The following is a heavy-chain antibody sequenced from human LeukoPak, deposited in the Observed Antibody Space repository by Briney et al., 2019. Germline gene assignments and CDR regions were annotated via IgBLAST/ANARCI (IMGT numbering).Heavy chain of an antibody. CDR3: AREYYYGSGSPLDP. V-gene: IGHV1-69*05. D-gene: IGHD3-10*01. Sequence: SVKVSCKASGGTFSSYAISWVRQAPGQGLEWMGGIIPIFGTANYAQKFQGRVTMTRDTSTSTVYMELSSLRSEDTAVYYCAREYYYGSGSPLDPWGQGTLVTVSS. CDR1: GGTFSSYA. CDR2: IIPIFGTA. J-gene: IGHJ5*02.